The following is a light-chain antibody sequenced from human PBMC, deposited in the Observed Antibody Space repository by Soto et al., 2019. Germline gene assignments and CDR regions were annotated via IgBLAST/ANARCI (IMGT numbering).Light chain of an antibody. CDR3: SSYTSSSTPVV. Sequence: QSALTQPASVSGSPGQSITISCTGTSSDVGGYNYVSWYQQHPGKAPKLMIYDVSNRPSGVSNRFSGSKSGNTASLTISGLQAEDEADYYCSSYTSSSTPVVFGAGTNLTVL. CDR1: SSDVGGYNY. J-gene: IGLJ2*01. CDR2: DVS. V-gene: IGLV2-14*01.